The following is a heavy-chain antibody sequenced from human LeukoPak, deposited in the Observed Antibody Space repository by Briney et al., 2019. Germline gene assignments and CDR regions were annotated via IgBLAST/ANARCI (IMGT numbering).Heavy chain of an antibody. CDR2: INPNSGGT. CDR3: ARDPQLYYYDSSGSKNFDY. J-gene: IGHJ4*02. CDR1: GYTFTGYY. V-gene: IGHV1-2*02. Sequence: ASVKVSCKASGYTFTGYYKHWVRQAPGQGLEWMGWINPNSGGTNYAQKFQGRVTMTRDTSISTAYMELSRLRSDDTAVYYCARDPQLYYYDSSGSKNFDYWGQGTLVTVSS. D-gene: IGHD3-22*01.